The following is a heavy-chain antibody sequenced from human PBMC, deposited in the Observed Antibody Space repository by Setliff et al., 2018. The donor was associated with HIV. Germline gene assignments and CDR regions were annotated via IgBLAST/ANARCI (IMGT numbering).Heavy chain of an antibody. J-gene: IGHJ4*02. CDR3: AKDQGTTVTTWDH. V-gene: IGHV3-11*01. Sequence: LSLSCAASGFTFSDYYMSWIHQAPGKGLEWVSYISSSGSTIYYADSVKGRFTISRDNSKNTVYLQMNSLRAEDTAVYYCAKDQGTTVTTWDHWGQGTLVTVSS. D-gene: IGHD4-4*01. CDR1: GFTFSDYY. CDR2: ISSSGSTI.